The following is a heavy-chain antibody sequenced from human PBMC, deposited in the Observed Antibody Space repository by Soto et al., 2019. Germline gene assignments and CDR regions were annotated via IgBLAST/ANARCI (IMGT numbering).Heavy chain of an antibody. Sequence: QVQLVQSGAEVKKPGASVKVSCKASGYTFTSYGISWVRQAPGQGLEWMGWINVYNGNTNYAQKLQGRVTMTTDTSMSTAYLDLRSLRSADTAVYFCARDTSRGESDYWGQGTLVTVSS. CDR2: INVYNGNT. V-gene: IGHV1-18*01. CDR3: ARDTSRGESDY. D-gene: IGHD3-10*01. CDR1: GYTFTSYG. J-gene: IGHJ4*02.